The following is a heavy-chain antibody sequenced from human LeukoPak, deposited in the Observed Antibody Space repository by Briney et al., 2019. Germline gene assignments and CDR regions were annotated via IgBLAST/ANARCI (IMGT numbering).Heavy chain of an antibody. CDR3: ARSGTAAIYWFDP. CDR2: IKQDGSEK. Sequence: GGSLRLSCAASGFTFSSYWMSWVRQAPGKGLEWVANIKQDGSEKYYVDSVKGRFTISRDNAKNSLYLQMNSLRAEDTAVYYRARSGTAAIYWFDPWGQGTLVTVSS. CDR1: GFTFSSYW. D-gene: IGHD2-2*02. J-gene: IGHJ5*02. V-gene: IGHV3-7*01.